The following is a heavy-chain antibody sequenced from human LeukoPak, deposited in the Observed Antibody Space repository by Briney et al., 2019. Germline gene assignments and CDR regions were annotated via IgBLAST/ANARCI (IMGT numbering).Heavy chain of an antibody. CDR2: IRSEGHGDAT. V-gene: IGHV3-73*01. CDR1: AFTVSDSA. D-gene: IGHD3-3*01. Sequence: GRSLNRSYALPAFTVSDSAIDCVRQAAGKGLEWVGRIRSEGHGDATTYATSLKGRFSMSRKDSKDTAYLQMNSLKPEDTAVYYCTSPAHDFDFWSGYYSVWGHGAQVTVSS. CDR3: TSPAHDFDFWSGYYSV. J-gene: IGHJ4*01.